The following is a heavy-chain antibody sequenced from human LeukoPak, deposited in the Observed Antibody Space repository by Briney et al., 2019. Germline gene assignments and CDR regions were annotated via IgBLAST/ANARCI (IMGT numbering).Heavy chain of an antibody. CDR2: ISGGGITT. V-gene: IGHV3-23*01. J-gene: IGHJ4*02. CDR3: PRQSYASGWNPFDY. D-gene: IGHD6-19*01. Sequence: GGSLRLSCAASGFTFSNYAMSWVRQAPGKGLEWVSTISGGGITTYYADSAKGRFTISRDNSKNTMFLQMDSLRADDTAVYYCPRQSYASGWNPFDYWGQGILVTVSS. CDR1: GFTFSNYA.